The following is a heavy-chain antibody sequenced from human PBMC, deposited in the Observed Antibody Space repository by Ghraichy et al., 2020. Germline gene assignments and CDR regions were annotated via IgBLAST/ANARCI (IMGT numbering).Heavy chain of an antibody. J-gene: IGHJ4*02. D-gene: IGHD1-26*01. V-gene: IGHV4-59*08. CDR1: GGYISTYY. CDR3: MGGRAGAPFDY. CDR2: MYYSRSS. Sequence: GSLRLSCTVSGGYISTYYRPWLRSPSGKGLEWIGNMYYSRSSNYNPSLKSRVTISVDTSKNQISLKMSSVTAADTAVYYCMGGRAGAPFDYWGQGTLVTVSS.